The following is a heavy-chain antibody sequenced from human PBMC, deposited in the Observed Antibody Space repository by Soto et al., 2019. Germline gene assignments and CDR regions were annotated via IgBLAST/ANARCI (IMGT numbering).Heavy chain of an antibody. CDR1: GGSITSYY. D-gene: IGHD1-26*01. Sequence: PSETLSLTCTVSGGSITSYYWCWIRQPAGKGLEWIGRMHTSGSSNYNPSLKSRVTMSVDTSKNQFSLKLSSVTAADTAVYYCPRSGSYYDSMAFYIWGQGTMVT. CDR3: PRSGSYYDSMAFYI. J-gene: IGHJ3*02. CDR2: MHTSGSS. V-gene: IGHV4-4*07.